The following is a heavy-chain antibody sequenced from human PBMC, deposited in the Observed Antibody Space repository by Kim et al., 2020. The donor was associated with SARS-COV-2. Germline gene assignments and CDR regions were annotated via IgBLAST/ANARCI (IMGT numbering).Heavy chain of an antibody. V-gene: IGHV3-23*01. CDR1: GFTFSSYA. D-gene: IGHD3-10*01. CDR3: AKVIGGTWFGEGYGMDV. J-gene: IGHJ6*02. CDR2: ISGSGGST. Sequence: GGSLRLSCAASGFTFSSYAMSWVRQAPGKGLEWVSAISGSGGSTYYSDSVKGRFTISRDNSKNTLYLQMNSLRAEDTAVYYCAKVIGGTWFGEGYGMDVWGQGTTVTVSS.